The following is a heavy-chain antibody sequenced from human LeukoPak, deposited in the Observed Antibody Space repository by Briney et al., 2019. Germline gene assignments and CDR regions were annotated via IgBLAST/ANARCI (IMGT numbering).Heavy chain of an antibody. CDR1: GGSISSGGYY. Sequence: TLSLTCTVSGGSISSGGYYWSWIRQHPGKGLEWIGYIYYSGSTYHNPSLKSRVTISVDTSKNQFSLKLSSVTAADTAVYYCARDGVFPYYNWFDPWGQGTLVTVSS. J-gene: IGHJ5*02. CDR3: ARDGVFPYYNWFDP. CDR2: IYYSGST. V-gene: IGHV4-31*03. D-gene: IGHD6-13*01.